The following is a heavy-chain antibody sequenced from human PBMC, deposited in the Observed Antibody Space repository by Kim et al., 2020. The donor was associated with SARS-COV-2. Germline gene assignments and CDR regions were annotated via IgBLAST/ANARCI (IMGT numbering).Heavy chain of an antibody. CDR2: IYYSGST. Sequence: SETLSLTCTVSGGSISSSSYYWGWIRQPPGKGLEWIGSIYYSGSTYYNPSLKSRVTISVDTSKNQFSLKLSSVTAADTAVYCCARHRGWIQLWFLDYWGQGTLVTVSS. CDR1: GGSISSSSYY. D-gene: IGHD5-18*01. V-gene: IGHV4-39*01. CDR3: ARHRGWIQLWFLDY. J-gene: IGHJ4*02.